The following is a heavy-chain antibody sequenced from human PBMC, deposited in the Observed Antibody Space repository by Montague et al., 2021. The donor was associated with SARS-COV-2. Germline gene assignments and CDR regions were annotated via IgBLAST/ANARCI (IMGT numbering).Heavy chain of an antibody. J-gene: IGHJ2*01. CDR3: ARNRGWGSRGAGYIDL. D-gene: IGHD6-13*01. CDR1: GGSISGDNYY. Sequence: TLSLTCTVSGGSISGDNYYWTWIRHHPGKGLEWIAYIYYTGSTYYNPSLQSRLRTSLDTSKNQFSLTLTSVTAADTAIYYCARNRGWGSRGAGYIDLWGRGTLVTVSS. CDR2: IYYTGST. V-gene: IGHV4-31*03.